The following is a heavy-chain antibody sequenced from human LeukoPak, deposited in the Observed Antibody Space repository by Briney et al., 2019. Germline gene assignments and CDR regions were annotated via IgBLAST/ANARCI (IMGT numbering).Heavy chain of an antibody. CDR3: AREVVVVPDYYYYGLDV. CDR1: GLTFSSSW. Sequence: GGSLRLSCAVSGLTFSSSWMDWVRQAPGKGLEYVSHISRSGSSLYYGDSVTGRFTITRDNAKNSLYLQMNSLRVEDTAVYYCAREVVVVPDYYYYGLDVWGQGTTVTVSS. V-gene: IGHV3-48*04. CDR2: ISRSGSSL. D-gene: IGHD2-2*01. J-gene: IGHJ6*02.